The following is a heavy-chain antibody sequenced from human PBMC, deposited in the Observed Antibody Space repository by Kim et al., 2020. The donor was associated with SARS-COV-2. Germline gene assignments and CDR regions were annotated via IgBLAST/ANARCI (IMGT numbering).Heavy chain of an antibody. J-gene: IGHJ4*02. Sequence: SETLSLTCTVSGGSISSSSYYWGWIRQPPGKGLEWIGSIYYSGSTYYNPSLKSRVTISVDTSKNQFSLKLSSVTAADTAVYYCARQQTPSQPVGWFGELLEGLAQYYFDYWGQGTLVTVSS. V-gene: IGHV4-39*01. CDR1: GGSISSSSYY. D-gene: IGHD3-10*01. CDR3: ARQQTPSQPVGWFGELLEGLAQYYFDY. CDR2: IYYSGST.